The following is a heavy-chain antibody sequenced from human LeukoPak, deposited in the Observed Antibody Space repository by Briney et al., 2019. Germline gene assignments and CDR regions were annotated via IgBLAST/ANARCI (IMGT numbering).Heavy chain of an antibody. CDR1: GFTFSNAW. CDR2: IKSKTDGGTT. D-gene: IGHD2-2*01. Sequence: PGGSLRLSCAASGFTFSNAWMSWVRQAPGKGLEWVGRIKSKTDGGTTDYAAPVKGRFTISRDDSKNTLYLQMNSLKTEDTAVYYCTTDPPDCSSTSCPDYWGQGTLVTVSS. CDR3: TTDPPDCSSTSCPDY. J-gene: IGHJ4*02. V-gene: IGHV3-15*01.